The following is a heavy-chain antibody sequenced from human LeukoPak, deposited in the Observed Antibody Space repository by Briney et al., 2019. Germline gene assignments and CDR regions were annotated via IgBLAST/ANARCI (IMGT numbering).Heavy chain of an antibody. V-gene: IGHV4-34*01. CDR1: GGSFSGYY. CDR3: AGGRRYYGSGSYFSRGMDV. CDR2: INHSGST. Sequence: PSETLSLTCAVYGGSFSGYYWSWIRQPPGKGLEWIGEINHSGSTNYNPSLKSRVTISVDTSRNQFSLKLSSVTAADTAVYYCAGGRRYYGSGSYFSRGMDVWGQGTTVTVSS. J-gene: IGHJ6*02. D-gene: IGHD3-10*01.